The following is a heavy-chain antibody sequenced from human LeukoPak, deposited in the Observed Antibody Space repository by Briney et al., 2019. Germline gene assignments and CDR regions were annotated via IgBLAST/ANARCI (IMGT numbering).Heavy chain of an antibody. CDR3: AKDLHGENDY. CDR2: ISYDGSNK. Sequence: GGSLRLSCAASGFTFSSYGMHWVRQTPGKGLEWVAVISYDGSNKYYADSVKGRFTISRDNSKNTLYLQMNSLRAEDTAVYYCAKDLHGENDYGGQGTLVTVSS. CDR1: GFTFSSYG. V-gene: IGHV3-30*18. J-gene: IGHJ4*02.